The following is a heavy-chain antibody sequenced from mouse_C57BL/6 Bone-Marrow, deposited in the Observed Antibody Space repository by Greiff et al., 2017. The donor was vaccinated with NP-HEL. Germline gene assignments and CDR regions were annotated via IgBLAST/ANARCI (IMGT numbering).Heavy chain of an antibody. J-gene: IGHJ4*01. Sequence: DVHLVESGGDLVKPGGSLKLSCAASGFTFSSYGMSWVRQTPDKRLEWVATISSGGSYTYYPDSVKGRFTISRDNAKNTLYLQMSSLKSEDTAMYYCARQGYSNYEGAMDYWGQGTSVTVSS. CDR3: ARQGYSNYEGAMDY. CDR1: GFTFSSYG. D-gene: IGHD2-5*01. V-gene: IGHV5-6*01. CDR2: ISSGGSYT.